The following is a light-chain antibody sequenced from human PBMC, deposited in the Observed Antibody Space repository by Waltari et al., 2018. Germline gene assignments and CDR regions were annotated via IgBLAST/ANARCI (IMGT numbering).Light chain of an antibody. J-gene: IGLJ3*02. CDR3: QTGGHGTWV. V-gene: IGLV4-69*01. Sequence: QLVLTQSHSASASLGASVRLTCTLSSGHSSTVTAWHQQQPGKGPRYLMKVNSDGSPDKGHEIPDRFSGSSSGAERYLTISSLQSEDEGDYYCQTGGHGTWVFGGGTKLTVL. CDR2: VNSDGSP. CDR1: SGHSSTV.